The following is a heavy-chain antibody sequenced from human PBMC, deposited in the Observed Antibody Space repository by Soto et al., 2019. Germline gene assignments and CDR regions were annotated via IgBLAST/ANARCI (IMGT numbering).Heavy chain of an antibody. CDR3: AGARGYNYGFDY. J-gene: IGHJ4*02. CDR1: GFTVRGNY. V-gene: IGHV3-53*01. Sequence: EVQLVESGGGLIQPGGSLRLSCTPSGFTVRGNYVSWVRQASGKGLEWVSIVFSGGVTYYADSVKGRFTISKDISTNTLSLQRNSLRAEDTAVYFCAGARGYNYGFDYWGQGTLVTVSS. D-gene: IGHD5-18*01. CDR2: VFSGGVT.